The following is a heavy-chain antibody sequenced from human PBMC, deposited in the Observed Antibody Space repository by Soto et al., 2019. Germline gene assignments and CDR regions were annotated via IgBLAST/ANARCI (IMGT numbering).Heavy chain of an antibody. D-gene: IGHD2-8*02. J-gene: IGHJ3*02. V-gene: IGHV3-23*01. CDR1: GFTFSSYA. CDR2: ISGSGGST. Sequence: GESLKISCAASGFTFSSYAMSWVRQAPGKGLEWVSAISGSGGSTYYADSVKGRFTISRDNSKNTLYLQMNSLRAEDTAVYYCAKDRHWWAFDIWGQGTMVTVSS. CDR3: AKDRHWWAFDI.